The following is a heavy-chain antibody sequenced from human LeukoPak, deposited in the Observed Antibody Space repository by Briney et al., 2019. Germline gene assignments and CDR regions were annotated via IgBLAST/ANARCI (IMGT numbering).Heavy chain of an antibody. CDR2: SYYTGST. V-gene: IGHV4-59*01. J-gene: IGHJ4*02. Sequence: KPSETLSLTCAVYGGSFSGYYWSWLRQPPGKGLEWIGYSYYTGSTNYNPSLKSQVTISVDTSKNQVSLKLSSVTAADTAVYYCARSNYDYVWGSYGYWGQGTLVTVSS. CDR3: ARSNYDYVWGSYGY. CDR1: GGSFSGYY. D-gene: IGHD3-16*01.